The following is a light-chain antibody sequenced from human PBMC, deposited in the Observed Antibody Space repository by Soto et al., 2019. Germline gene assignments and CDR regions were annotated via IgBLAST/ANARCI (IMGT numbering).Light chain of an antibody. CDR3: QQYHHWPVT. Sequence: EIVVTQSPATLSVSPGERVTFSCRASQRIYSNLARYQHTPGQAPRLLISGASTGATGLPSRFSGSGSGTDFTLTINSLQSEDVAVYYCQQYHHWPVTFGGGTKVEIK. CDR2: GAS. V-gene: IGKV3-15*01. J-gene: IGKJ4*01. CDR1: QRIYSN.